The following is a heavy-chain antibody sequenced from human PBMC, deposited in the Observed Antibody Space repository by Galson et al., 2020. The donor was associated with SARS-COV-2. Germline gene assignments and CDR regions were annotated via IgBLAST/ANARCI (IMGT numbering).Heavy chain of an antibody. CDR1: GGYISSISYY. CDR3: ASSWVADCYFDL. D-gene: IGHD2-15*01. V-gene: IGHV4-39*07. J-gene: IGHJ2*01. Sequence: SQTITLPCTVSGGYISSISYYRGWIRQPPGTGLAWFGSINNSGRSNYNPSLKSRVTIPVDTSKNQFCLKLSSVTGADTAGYDCASSWVADCYFDLWGRGTLVTVSS. CDR2: INNSGRS.